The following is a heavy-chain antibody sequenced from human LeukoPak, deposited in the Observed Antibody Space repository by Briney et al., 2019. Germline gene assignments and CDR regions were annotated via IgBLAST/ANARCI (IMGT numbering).Heavy chain of an antibody. CDR2: VSWNSGNI. D-gene: IGHD6-13*01. V-gene: IGHV3-9*01. J-gene: IGHJ4*02. CDR1: GFTFADYA. CDR3: TKSPRWAAAPDY. Sequence: GGSLRLSCAASGFTFADYAMQWVRQAPGKGLEWVSGVSWNSGNIGYAESVKGRFTITRDNAKNSLYLQMNSLRAEDTALYYCTKSPRWAAAPDYWGRGTLVTVSS.